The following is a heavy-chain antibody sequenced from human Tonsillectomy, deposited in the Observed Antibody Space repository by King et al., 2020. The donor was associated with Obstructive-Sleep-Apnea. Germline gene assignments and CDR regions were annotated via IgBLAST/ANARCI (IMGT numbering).Heavy chain of an antibody. CDR2: INWNSASI. D-gene: IGHD6-19*01. Sequence: VQLVESGGGLVQPGRSLRLSCAASGFTFDDYAMHWVRQAPGKGLEWVSGINWNSASIGYADSVKGRFTISRDNAKNSLYLQMNSLRGEDTALYYCAKDLSSGWYSPLDYWGQGTLVTVSS. J-gene: IGHJ4*02. CDR3: AKDLSSGWYSPLDY. CDR1: GFTFDDYA. V-gene: IGHV3-9*01.